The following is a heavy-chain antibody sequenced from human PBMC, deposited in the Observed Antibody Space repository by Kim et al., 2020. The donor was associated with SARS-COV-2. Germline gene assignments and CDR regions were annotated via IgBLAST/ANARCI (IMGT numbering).Heavy chain of an antibody. CDR3: ARDSYDYVQGCYRQYYFDD. Sequence: SETLSLTCAVSGGSISSSNWWSRVRQPPGKGLGWIGEIYHSGSTNYNPPLSSLVTISVATSKNQFSLKLSSVTAADTAVYYCARDSYDYVQGCYRQYYFDDWGQGTLVTVSS. CDR1: GGSISSSNW. D-gene: IGHD3-16*02. J-gene: IGHJ4*02. CDR2: IYHSGST. V-gene: IGHV4-4*02.